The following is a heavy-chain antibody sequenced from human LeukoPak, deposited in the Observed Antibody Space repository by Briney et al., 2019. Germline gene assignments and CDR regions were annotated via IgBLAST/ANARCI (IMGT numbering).Heavy chain of an antibody. CDR1: GDSVSSNSAA. D-gene: IGHD2-15*01. CDR2: TYYRSKWYN. Sequence: SQTLSLTCAISGDSVSSNSAAWNWIRQSPSRGLEWLGRTYYRSKWYNDYAVSVKSRITINPDTSKNQFSLQPNSVTPEDTAVYYCARGGVYCSGGSCSNWFDPWGQGTLVTVSS. V-gene: IGHV6-1*01. J-gene: IGHJ5*02. CDR3: ARGGVYCSGGSCSNWFDP.